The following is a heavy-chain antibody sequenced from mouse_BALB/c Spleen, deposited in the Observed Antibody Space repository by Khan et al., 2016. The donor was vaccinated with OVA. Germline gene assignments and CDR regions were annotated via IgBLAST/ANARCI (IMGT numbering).Heavy chain of an antibody. CDR3: TRDGRSLDY. Sequence: QIQLVQSGPELKKPGETVNISCKASGYTFRNYGMNWVKQAPGKGLKWMGWINTYTGESTYVDDFKGRFAFSLETSASSAYLQINNLKNEDMATYVCTRDGRSLDYWGQGTTLTVSS. D-gene: IGHD1-1*01. V-gene: IGHV9-1*02. J-gene: IGHJ2*01. CDR2: INTYTGES. CDR1: GYTFRNYG.